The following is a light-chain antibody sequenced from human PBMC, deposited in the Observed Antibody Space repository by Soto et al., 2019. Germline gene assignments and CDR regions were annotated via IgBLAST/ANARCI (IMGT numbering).Light chain of an antibody. J-gene: IGLJ1*01. Sequence: QSALTQPASVSGSPGQSITISCTGTSSDVGGYNYVSWYQQHPGKAPKLMIYEVSNRPSGVSNRFSGSKSGNTASLTISGLQAEDEADYYCSPYTSSSTYVFGTGTRSPS. CDR3: SPYTSSSTYV. V-gene: IGLV2-14*01. CDR2: EVS. CDR1: SSDVGGYNY.